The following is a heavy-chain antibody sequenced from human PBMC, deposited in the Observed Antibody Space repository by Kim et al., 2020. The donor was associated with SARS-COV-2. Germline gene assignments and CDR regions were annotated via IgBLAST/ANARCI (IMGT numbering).Heavy chain of an antibody. J-gene: IGHJ6*02. Sequence: GGSLRLSCAASGFTVSSNYMSWVRQAPGKGLEWVSVIYSGGSTYYADSVKGRYTISRDNTKNTLYLQMNSLRAEANAGYYCARERAGSGDYYYGMDVWGQETTVTVS. CDR1: GFTVSSNY. CDR2: IYSGGST. V-gene: IGHV3-66*01. D-gene: IGHD6-13*01. CDR3: ARERAGSGDYYYGMDV.